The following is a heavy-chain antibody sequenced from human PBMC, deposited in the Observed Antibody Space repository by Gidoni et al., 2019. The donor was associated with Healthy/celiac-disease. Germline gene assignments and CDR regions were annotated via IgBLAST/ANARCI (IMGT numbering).Heavy chain of an antibody. Sequence: EVQLLESGGGLVQPGGSLRLSCAASGSPFSSYAMSWVRQAPGKGLEWVSAISGSGGSTYYADSVKGRFTISRDNSKNTLYLQMNSLRAEDTAVYYCAKPSTETGPIDYWGQGTLVTVSS. CDR1: GSPFSSYA. D-gene: IGHD4-17*01. CDR3: AKPSTETGPIDY. CDR2: ISGSGGST. V-gene: IGHV3-23*01. J-gene: IGHJ4*02.